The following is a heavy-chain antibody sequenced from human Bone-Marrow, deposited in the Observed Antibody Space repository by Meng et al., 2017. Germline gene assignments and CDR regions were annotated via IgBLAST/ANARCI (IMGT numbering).Heavy chain of an antibody. Sequence: SLKISCAASGFTFEDYAMHWVRQAPGKGLEWVSGISRHSGSIGYADSVKGRFTISRDNAKNSLYLQMNSLRAEDTALYYCAKDTFPTWKLPEAWGQGTLVTVSS. CDR2: ISRHSGSI. D-gene: IGHD1-26*01. V-gene: IGHV3-9*01. CDR1: GFTFEDYA. J-gene: IGHJ5*02. CDR3: AKDTFPTWKLPEA.